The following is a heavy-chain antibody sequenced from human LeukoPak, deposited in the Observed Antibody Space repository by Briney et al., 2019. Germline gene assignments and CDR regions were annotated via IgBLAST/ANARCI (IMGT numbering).Heavy chain of an antibody. V-gene: IGHV3-48*03. CDR1: GFTFSSYE. J-gene: IGHJ3*02. CDR2: ISSSGSTI. CDR3: AKGRDYYGSGSYYNPLRGAFDI. D-gene: IGHD3-10*01. Sequence: PGGSLRLSCAASGFTFSSYEMNWVRQAPGKGLEWVSYISSSGSTIYYADSVKGRLTISRDNAKNSLYLQMNSLRAEDTAVYYCAKGRDYYGSGSYYNPLRGAFDIWGQGTMVTVSS.